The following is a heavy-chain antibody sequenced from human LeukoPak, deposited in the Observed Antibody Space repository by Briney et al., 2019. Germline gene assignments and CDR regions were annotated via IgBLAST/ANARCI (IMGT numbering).Heavy chain of an antibody. V-gene: IGHV1-2*02. Sequence: RASVKVSCKASGYTFTGYYMHWVRQAPGQGLEWMGWINPNSGGTNYAQKFKGRVTMTRDTSISTAYVELSRLRSDDTAVYYCARGVVTMVRGVIARNSDYYYYYYMDVWGKGTTVTVSS. CDR2: INPNSGGT. CDR1: GYTFTGYY. J-gene: IGHJ6*03. D-gene: IGHD3-10*01. CDR3: ARGVVTMVRGVIARNSDYYYYYYMDV.